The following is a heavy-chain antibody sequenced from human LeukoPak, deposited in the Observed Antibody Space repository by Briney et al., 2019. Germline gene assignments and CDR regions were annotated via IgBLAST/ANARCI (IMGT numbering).Heavy chain of an antibody. Sequence: GGSLRLSCAASGFTFSTYAMHWVRQAPGKGLEWVAHMSYDEGTKYYADSVKGRFTISRDNSKNTLYLQMNSLRAEDTAFYYCARGGAYCRGDCPLDAFDPWGQGTMVTVSS. CDR2: MSYDEGTK. CDR3: ARGGAYCRGDCPLDAFDP. CDR1: GFTFSTYA. V-gene: IGHV3-30-3*01. J-gene: IGHJ3*01. D-gene: IGHD2-21*02.